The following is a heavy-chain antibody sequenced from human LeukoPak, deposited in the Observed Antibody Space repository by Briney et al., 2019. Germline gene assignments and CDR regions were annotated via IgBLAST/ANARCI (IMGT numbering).Heavy chain of an antibody. J-gene: IGHJ3*02. Sequence: GASVKVSCKASGYTFTSYGISWVRQAPGQGLEWMGWISAYNGNTNYAQKLQGRVTMTTDTSTSTAYMELRSLRSDDTAVYYCAGGTLGSSGYYSEWAAFDIWGQGTMVTVSS. V-gene: IGHV1-18*01. CDR3: AGGTLGSSGYYSEWAAFDI. CDR1: GYTFTSYG. D-gene: IGHD3-22*01. CDR2: ISAYNGNT.